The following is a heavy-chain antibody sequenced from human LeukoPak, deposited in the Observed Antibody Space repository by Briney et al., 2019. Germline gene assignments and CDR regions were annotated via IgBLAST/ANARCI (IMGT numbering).Heavy chain of an antibody. CDR2: MYASGST. CDR1: GDSISPYY. V-gene: IGHV4-4*07. CDR3: ARETHSGRYSLDNWFDP. J-gene: IGHJ5*02. Sequence: SETLSLTCTVSGDSISPYYWSWIRQPAGKGLEWIGRMYASGSTNYKPSLKSRVTMSVDTSKNQFSLKLTSVTAADTAVYYCARETHSGRYSLDNWFDPWGQGTLVTVSS. D-gene: IGHD1-26*01.